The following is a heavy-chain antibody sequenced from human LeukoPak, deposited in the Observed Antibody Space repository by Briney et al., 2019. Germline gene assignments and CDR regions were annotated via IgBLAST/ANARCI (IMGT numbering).Heavy chain of an antibody. D-gene: IGHD3-10*01. Sequence: GGSLRLSCAASDFPFIGYTMHWVRQAPGKGLEWVAGIPYDGSQNSYADSVKGRFTISRDNSKNTLFLQMNSLRAEDTALYYCGTYGAESERSFDPWGQGTLVTVSA. CDR1: DFPFIGYT. CDR3: GTYGAESERSFDP. V-gene: IGHV3-30*04. CDR2: IPYDGSQN. J-gene: IGHJ5*02.